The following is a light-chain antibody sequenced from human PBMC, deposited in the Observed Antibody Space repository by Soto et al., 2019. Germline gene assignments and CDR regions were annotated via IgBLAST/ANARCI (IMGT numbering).Light chain of an antibody. CDR1: QSVSNY. CDR3: QQRSNWPPFT. Sequence: EIVLTQSPATLSLSPGARAPLSCRARQSVSNYLAWYQQNPGQAPRLLIYDASNRATDIPARFSGSGSGTDFTLTISSLEPEDFAVYYCQQRSNWPPFTFGQGTRLEIK. CDR2: DAS. J-gene: IGKJ5*01. V-gene: IGKV3-11*01.